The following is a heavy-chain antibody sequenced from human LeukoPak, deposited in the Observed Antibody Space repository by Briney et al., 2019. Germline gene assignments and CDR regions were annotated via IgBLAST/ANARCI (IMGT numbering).Heavy chain of an antibody. J-gene: IGHJ4*02. CDR1: EFTFTNYA. V-gene: IGHV3-23*01. CDR2: ITASGGDI. D-gene: IGHD3-22*01. CDR3: AKGSSDYYYDY. Sequence: GGSLRLSCAASEFTFTNYAMTWVRQAPGKGLEWVSSITASGGDIFHAASVKGRFTISRDNSKSTLYLQMTSLRAEDTAVYYCAKGSSDYYYDYWGQGTLVTVSA.